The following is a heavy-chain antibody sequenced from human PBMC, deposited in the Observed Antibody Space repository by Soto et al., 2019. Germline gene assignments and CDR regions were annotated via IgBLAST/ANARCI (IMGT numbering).Heavy chain of an antibody. CDR2: INPSGGST. D-gene: IGHD2-2*01. Sequence: ASVKVSCKASGYTFTSYYMHWVRQAPGQGLEWMGIINPSGGSTSYAQKFQGRVTMTRDTSTSTVYMELSSLRSEDTAVYYCARDLGVDCSSTSCYRSPAPHDAFDIWGQGTMVT. CDR3: ARDLGVDCSSTSCYRSPAPHDAFDI. V-gene: IGHV1-46*03. J-gene: IGHJ3*02. CDR1: GYTFTSYY.